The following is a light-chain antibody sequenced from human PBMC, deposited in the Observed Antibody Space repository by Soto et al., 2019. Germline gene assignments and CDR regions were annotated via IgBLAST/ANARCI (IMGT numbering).Light chain of an antibody. V-gene: IGKV3-20*01. CDR3: QQYGSSLLT. CDR1: QSVSSEK. Sequence: EMVMTQPPGTLSLSPGERASLSCRASQSVSSEKLAWYQQKPGQAPRLLIFGASGRATGIPERFSGSGSGTDFSLTISRLEPEDSAVYYCQQYGSSLLTFGGGTKVDIK. CDR2: GAS. J-gene: IGKJ4*01.